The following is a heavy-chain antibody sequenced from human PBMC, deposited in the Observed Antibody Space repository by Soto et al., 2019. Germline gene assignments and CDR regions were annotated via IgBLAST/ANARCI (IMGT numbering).Heavy chain of an antibody. CDR1: GGSISNYY. CDR2: IYISGST. Sequence: SETLSLTCTVSGGSISNYYWNWIRQPAGKGLDWIGRIYISGSTNYNPSLKSRVTMSVDTSKNQFSLRPSSVTAADTAVYYCAGAPNWNYDYFDYWGQGTLVTVSS. V-gene: IGHV4-4*07. CDR3: AGAPNWNYDYFDY. D-gene: IGHD1-7*01. J-gene: IGHJ4*02.